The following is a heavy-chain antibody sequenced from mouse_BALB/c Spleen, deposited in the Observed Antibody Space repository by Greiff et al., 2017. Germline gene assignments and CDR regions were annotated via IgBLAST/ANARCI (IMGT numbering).Heavy chain of an antibody. CDR3: VRHYPIAY. Sequence: EVQRVESGGGLVQPKGSLKLSCAASGFTFNTYAMNWVRQAPGKGLEWVARIRSKSNNYATYYADSVKDRFTISRDDSQSMLYLQMNNLKTEDTAMYYCVRHYPIAYWGQGTLVTVSA. CDR2: IRSKSNNYAT. J-gene: IGHJ3*01. CDR1: GFTFNTYA. D-gene: IGHD5-5*01. V-gene: IGHV10-1*02.